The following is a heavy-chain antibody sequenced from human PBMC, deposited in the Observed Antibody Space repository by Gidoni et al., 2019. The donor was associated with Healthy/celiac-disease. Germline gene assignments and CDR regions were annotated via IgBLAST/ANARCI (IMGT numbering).Heavy chain of an antibody. CDR3: ASLLGLELRGGLDP. D-gene: IGHD1-7*01. Sequence: QVQLVESGGGVVQPGRSLRLSCAASGFTVSSYAMHWVRQAPGKGREWVAVISYDGSNKYYADSVKDRFTISRDNSKNTLYLQMNSLRAEDTAVYYCASLLGLELRGGLDPWGQGTLVTVSS. CDR2: ISYDGSNK. CDR1: GFTVSSYA. V-gene: IGHV3-30-3*01. J-gene: IGHJ5*02.